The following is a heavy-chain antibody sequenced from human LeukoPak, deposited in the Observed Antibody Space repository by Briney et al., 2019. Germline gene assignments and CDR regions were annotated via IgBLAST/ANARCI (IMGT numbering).Heavy chain of an antibody. CDR1: GFTFSSYG. D-gene: IGHD3-3*01. CDR3: ASPGGYDFWSGPFDY. Sequence: PGGSLRLSCAASGFTFSSYGMHWVRQAPGEGLEWVAVISYDGSKTYYADSVKGRFTISRDNSKNTLYLQMNSLRAEDTAVYYCASPGGYDFWSGPFDYWGQGTLVTVSS. J-gene: IGHJ4*02. CDR2: ISYDGSKT. V-gene: IGHV3-30*03.